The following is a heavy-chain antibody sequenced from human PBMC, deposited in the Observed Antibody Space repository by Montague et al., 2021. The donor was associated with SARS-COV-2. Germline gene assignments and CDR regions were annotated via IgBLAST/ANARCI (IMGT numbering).Heavy chain of an antibody. CDR3: ARHGPNDYYHSRYFDL. CDR1: GGSISSRTYY. J-gene: IGHJ2*01. V-gene: IGHV4-39*01. CDR2: IFYDGST. D-gene: IGHD3-10*01. Sequence: SETLSLTCIMSGGSISSRTYYWGWIRQPPGKGLEWIGSIFYDGSTYYNPSLKSRVTISVDTSKNQFSLNLSSVTAADTAVYYCARHGPNDYYHSRYFDLWGHGTLVTVSS.